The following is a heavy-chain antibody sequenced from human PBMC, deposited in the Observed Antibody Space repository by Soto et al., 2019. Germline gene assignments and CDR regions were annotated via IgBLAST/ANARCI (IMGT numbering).Heavy chain of an antibody. D-gene: IGHD1-1*01. Sequence: PVGSLRLSCAASGFTVSSNYMSWVRQAPGKGLEWVSVIYSGGSTYYADSVKGRFTISRDNSKNTLYLQMNSLRAEDTAVYYCARAGLERASDAFDIWGQGTMVTVSS. CDR3: ARAGLERASDAFDI. V-gene: IGHV3-53*01. CDR2: IYSGGST. J-gene: IGHJ3*02. CDR1: GFTVSSNY.